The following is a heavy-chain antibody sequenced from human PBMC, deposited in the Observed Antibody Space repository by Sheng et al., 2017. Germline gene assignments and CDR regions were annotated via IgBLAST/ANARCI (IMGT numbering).Heavy chain of an antibody. V-gene: IGHV3-30*04. Sequence: QVQLVESGGGVVQPGRSLRLSCAASGFTFSSYTMHWVRQAPGKGLEWVAVISYDESNKYYADSVKGRFTISRDNSKNTLFLQMNSLRAEDTAVYYCARAGSTWVYYFHIDVWGQGTTVTVSS. J-gene: IGHJ6*03. D-gene: IGHD6-13*01. CDR1: GFTFSSYT. CDR2: ISYDESNK. CDR3: ARAGSTWVYYFHIDV.